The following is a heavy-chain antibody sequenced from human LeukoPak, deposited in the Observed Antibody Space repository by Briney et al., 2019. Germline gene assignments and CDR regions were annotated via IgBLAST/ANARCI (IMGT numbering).Heavy chain of an antibody. V-gene: IGHV1-2*02. J-gene: IGHJ4*02. CDR1: GYTFTGYY. CDR2: INPNSGGT. CDR3: ARDLTYYYDSSGYYPFGY. Sequence: GASVKVSCKASGYTFTGYYMHWVRQAPGQGLEWMGWINPNSGGTNYAQKFQGRVTMTRDTSISTAYMELSRLRSDDTAVYYCARDLTYYYDSSGYYPFGYWGQGTLVTVSS. D-gene: IGHD3-22*01.